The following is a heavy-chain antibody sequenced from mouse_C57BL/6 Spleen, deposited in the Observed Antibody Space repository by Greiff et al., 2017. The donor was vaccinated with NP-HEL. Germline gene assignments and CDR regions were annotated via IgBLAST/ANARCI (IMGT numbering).Heavy chain of an antibody. CDR3: ARDMVTTLNYFDY. CDR2: ISDGGSYT. Sequence: EVQGVESGGGLVKPGGSLKLSCAASGFTFSSYAMSWVRQTPEKRLEWVATISDGGSYTYYPDNVKGRFTISRDNAKNNLYLQMSHLKSEDTAMYYCARDMVTTLNYFDYLGQGTTLTVSS. V-gene: IGHV5-4*01. CDR1: GFTFSSYA. J-gene: IGHJ2*01. D-gene: IGHD2-3*01.